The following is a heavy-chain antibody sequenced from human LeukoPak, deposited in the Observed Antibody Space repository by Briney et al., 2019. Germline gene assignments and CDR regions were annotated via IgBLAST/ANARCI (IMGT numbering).Heavy chain of an antibody. D-gene: IGHD2-2*01. CDR1: GGSISSSSYY. J-gene: IGHJ6*03. CDR2: IYYSGST. CDR3: ARSTSYQLLSDYYYYYMDV. Sequence: SETLSLTCTVSGGSISSSSYYWSWIRQPPGKGLEWIGYIYYSGSTNYNPSLKSRVTISVDTSKNQFSLKLSSVTAADTAVYYCARSTSYQLLSDYYYYYMDVRGKGTTVTVSS. V-gene: IGHV4-61*01.